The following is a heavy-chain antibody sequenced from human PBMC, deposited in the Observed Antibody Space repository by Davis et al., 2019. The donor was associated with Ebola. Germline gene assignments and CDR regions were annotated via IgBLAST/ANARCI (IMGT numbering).Heavy chain of an antibody. V-gene: IGHV3-23*01. CDR2: IRGSGVST. J-gene: IGHJ4*02. Sequence: GESLKISCAASGFTFSSYAMSWVRQAPGKGLEWVSGIRGSGVSTYYADSVKGRFTISRDNSKNTLYLQMNSLRAEDAAIYYCAKLPWASVPDYFDYWGQGTLVTVSS. CDR3: AKLPWASVPDYFDY. D-gene: IGHD1-26*01. CDR1: GFTFSSYA.